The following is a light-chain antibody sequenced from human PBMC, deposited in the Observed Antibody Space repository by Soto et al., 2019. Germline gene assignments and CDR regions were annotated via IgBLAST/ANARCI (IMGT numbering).Light chain of an antibody. CDR1: ESVSSN. J-gene: IGKJ5*01. V-gene: IGKV3-11*01. CDR3: HQRNK. CDR2: DTS. Sequence: EIVLTQPPGTLSLSPGERATRSCRASESVSSNLAWYQEKPGQPPRLLIYDTSTRVTGIPARFSGSRSGTDFTLTISSLEPEDFAVYFCHQRNKFGQGTRLEI.